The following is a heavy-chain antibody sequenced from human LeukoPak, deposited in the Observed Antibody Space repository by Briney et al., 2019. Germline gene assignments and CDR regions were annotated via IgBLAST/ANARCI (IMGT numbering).Heavy chain of an antibody. J-gene: IGHJ4*02. Sequence: PSETLSLTCTVSGGSISSYYWSWIRQPPGKGLEWIGYIYYSGSTNYNPFLKSRVTISVDTSKNQFSLRLSSVTTADTAVYYCARNRGSYAPLYYFDYWGQGTLVTVSS. CDR2: IYYSGST. CDR3: ARNRGSYAPLYYFDY. CDR1: GGSISSYY. D-gene: IGHD3-16*01. V-gene: IGHV4-59*01.